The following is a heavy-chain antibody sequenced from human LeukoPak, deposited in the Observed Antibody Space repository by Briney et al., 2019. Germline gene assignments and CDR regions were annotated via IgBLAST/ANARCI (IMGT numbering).Heavy chain of an antibody. CDR3: AREGYYYDSSGYYYFDY. J-gene: IGHJ4*02. CDR1: GGTFSSYA. V-gene: IGHV1-69*04. Sequence: SVKVSCKASGGTFSSYAISWVRQAPGQGLEWMGRIIPILGIANYAQKFQGRVTTTADKSTSTAYMELSSLRSEDTAVYYCAREGYYYDSSGYYYFDYWGQGTLVTVSS. CDR2: IIPILGIA. D-gene: IGHD3-22*01.